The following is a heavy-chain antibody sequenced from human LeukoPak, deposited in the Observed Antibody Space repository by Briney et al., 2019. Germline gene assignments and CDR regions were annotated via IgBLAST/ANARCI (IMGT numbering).Heavy chain of an antibody. CDR1: GYTFTSNY. CDR2: ISPSGGST. Sequence: ASVKVSCKAFGYTFTSNYMHWVRQAPGQGPEWMGVISPSGGSTTYAQKFQGRVTLTRDMSTSTDYLELSSLRSEDTAVYYCARDRRRLAAFDIWGQGTMVTVSS. D-gene: IGHD3-9*01. V-gene: IGHV1-46*01. CDR3: ARDRRRLAAFDI. J-gene: IGHJ3*02.